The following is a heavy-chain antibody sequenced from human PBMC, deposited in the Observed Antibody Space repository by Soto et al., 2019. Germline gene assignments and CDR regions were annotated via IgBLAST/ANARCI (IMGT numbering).Heavy chain of an antibody. CDR2: ISWSGATI. CDR3: VKANAAGFTNYLDY. CDR1: GFTFDDYA. J-gene: IGHJ4*02. Sequence: SGGSLRLSCAVSGFTFDDYAMHWVRQATGKGLEWVSGISWSGATIAYADSVKGRFSISRDNAKNSLYLQMNSLRAEDTALYYCVKANAAGFTNYLDYWGQGTLVTVSS. D-gene: IGHD6-13*01. V-gene: IGHV3-9*01.